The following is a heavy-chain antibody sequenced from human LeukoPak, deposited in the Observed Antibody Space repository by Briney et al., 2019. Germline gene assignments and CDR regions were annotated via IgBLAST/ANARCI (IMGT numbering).Heavy chain of an antibody. CDR1: GFTFSSYA. CDR3: AKQWRSNGAYLDY. CDR2: ISGSGGST. V-gene: IGHV3-23*01. D-gene: IGHD2-8*01. J-gene: IGHJ4*02. Sequence: GGSLRLSCAASGFTFSSYAMSWVRQAPGKGLEWVSAISGSGGSTHYAYSVKGRFTISRDNSKNTLYLQMNSLRAEDTAVYYCAKQWRSNGAYLDYWGQGTLVTVSS.